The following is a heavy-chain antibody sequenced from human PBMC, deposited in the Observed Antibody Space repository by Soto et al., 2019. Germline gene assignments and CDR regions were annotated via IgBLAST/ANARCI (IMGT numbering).Heavy chain of an antibody. D-gene: IGHD6-13*01. CDR1: GYTLTSYD. Sequence: QVQLVQSGAEVKKPGASVKVSCKASGYTLTSYDINWVRQATGQGLEWMGWMNPNSGNTGYAQKFQGRVTMTRNISISTAYMELSSLRSEDTAVYYCARVPAGRRGLKWFDPWGQGTLVTVSS. CDR2: MNPNSGNT. V-gene: IGHV1-8*01. J-gene: IGHJ5*02. CDR3: ARVPAGRRGLKWFDP.